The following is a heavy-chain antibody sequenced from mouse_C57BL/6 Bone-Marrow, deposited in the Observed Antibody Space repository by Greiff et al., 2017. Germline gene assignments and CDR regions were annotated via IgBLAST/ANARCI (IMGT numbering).Heavy chain of an antibody. CDR2: IDPENGDT. Sequence: VQLQQSGAELVRPGASVKLSCTASGFNIKDDYMHWVKQRPEQGLEWIGWIDPENGDTEYASKFQGKAPITADTSSNTAYLQLSSLTSEDTAMYYCARERLDYFDYWGQGTTLTVSS. CDR3: ARERLDYFDY. CDR1: GFNIKDDY. J-gene: IGHJ2*01. V-gene: IGHV14-4*01. D-gene: IGHD2-4*01.